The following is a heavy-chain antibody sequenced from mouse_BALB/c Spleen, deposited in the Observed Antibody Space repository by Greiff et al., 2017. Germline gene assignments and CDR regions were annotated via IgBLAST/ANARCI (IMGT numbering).Heavy chain of an antibody. J-gene: IGHJ2*01. CDR3: ARGTAHYFDY. CDR2: INPYNDGT. V-gene: IGHV1-14*01. Sequence: EVHLVESGPELVKPGASVKMSCKASGYTFTSYVMHWVKQKPGQGLEWIGYINPYNDGTKYNEKFKGKATLTSDKSSSTAYMELSSLTSEDSAVYYCARGTAHYFDYWGQGTTLTVSS. CDR1: GYTFTSYV. D-gene: IGHD3-3*01.